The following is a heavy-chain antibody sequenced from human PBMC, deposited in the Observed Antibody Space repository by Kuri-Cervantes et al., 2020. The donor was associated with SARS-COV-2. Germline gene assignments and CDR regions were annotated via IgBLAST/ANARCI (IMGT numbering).Heavy chain of an antibody. CDR2: IYYSGST. V-gene: IGHV4-39*07. D-gene: IGHD6-19*01. CDR3: ARLQWSVAGPYYFDY. J-gene: IGHJ4*02. CDR1: GGSISSSSYY. Sequence: SETLSLTCTVSGGSISSSSYYWGWIRQPPGKGLEWIGSIYYSGSTYYNPSLKSRVTISVDTSKNQFSLKLSSVTAADTAVYYCARLQWSVAGPYYFDYWGQGTLVTVSS.